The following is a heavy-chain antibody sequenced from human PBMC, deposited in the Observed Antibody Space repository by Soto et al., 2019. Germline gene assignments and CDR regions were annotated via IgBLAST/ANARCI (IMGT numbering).Heavy chain of an antibody. J-gene: IGHJ4*02. CDR1: VDSIISIYH. D-gene: IGHD3-3*01. V-gene: IGHV4-38-2*01. Sequence: SETLSLTCAFSVDSIISIYHWAWIRQPPGKGLEWVASIYHTGTTYYNPSLTSRVTISVDTSKNQFSLKLSSVNAADSAMYYCARTDNVGYYTYCGEGTLVTVSS. CDR3: ARTDNVGYYTY. CDR2: IYHTGTT.